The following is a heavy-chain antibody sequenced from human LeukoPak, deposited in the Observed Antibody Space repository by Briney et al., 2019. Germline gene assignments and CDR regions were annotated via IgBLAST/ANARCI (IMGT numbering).Heavy chain of an antibody. V-gene: IGHV3-30*02. Sequence: GGSLRLSCAASGFTFSSYGIHWVRQAPGKGLEWVAFIRNDGTNKYYADSVKSRFTISRDNSKNTLYLQMNSLRAEDTAVYYCARENYGFDYWGQGTLVTVSS. CDR3: ARENYGFDY. CDR1: GFTFSSYG. CDR2: IRNDGTNK. D-gene: IGHD4-17*01. J-gene: IGHJ4*02.